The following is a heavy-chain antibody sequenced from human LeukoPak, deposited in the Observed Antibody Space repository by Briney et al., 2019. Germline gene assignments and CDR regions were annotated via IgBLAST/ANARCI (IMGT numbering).Heavy chain of an antibody. D-gene: IGHD3-22*01. CDR3: AKSYYDSSGYYRQPFDY. Sequence: PGGSLRLSCAASGFTFSDFYMSWIRQAPGKGLEWVSYISSSGNTKYYADSVKGRFTMSRDNAKNSLYLQMDSLRVEDTAVYYCAKSYYDSSGYYRQPFDYWGQGTLVTVSS. V-gene: IGHV3-11*01. CDR2: ISSSGNTK. CDR1: GFTFSDFY. J-gene: IGHJ4*02.